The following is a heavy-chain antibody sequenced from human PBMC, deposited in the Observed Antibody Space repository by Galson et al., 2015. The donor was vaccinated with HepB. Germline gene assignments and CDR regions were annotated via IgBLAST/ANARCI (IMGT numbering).Heavy chain of an antibody. CDR1: GYSFSSYW. J-gene: IGHJ4*02. CDR3: ATTSITIPR. V-gene: IGHV5-10-1*01. Sequence: QSGAEVKKPGESLNISCKGSGYSFSSYWITWVRQMPGKGLEWVGTIDPSDPYTNYSPSFQGHVTISVDKSINTAFLQWTRLKASDTSIYYCATTSITIPRWGQGTLVTVSS. CDR2: IDPSDPYT. D-gene: IGHD3-3*01.